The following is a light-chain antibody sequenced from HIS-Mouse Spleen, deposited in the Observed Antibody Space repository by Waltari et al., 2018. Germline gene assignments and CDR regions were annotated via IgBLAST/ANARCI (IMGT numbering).Light chain of an antibody. CDR3: YSTDSSGNHRV. V-gene: IGLV3-10*01. Sequence: SYELTQPPSVSVSPGQTARITCSGDALPTKYPYRYQQKSGHAPVLVSYEDSKRPSGIPERFSGSSSGTMATLTISGAQVEDEADYYCYSTDSSGNHRVFGGGTKLTVL. CDR2: EDS. CDR1: ALPTKY. J-gene: IGLJ2*01.